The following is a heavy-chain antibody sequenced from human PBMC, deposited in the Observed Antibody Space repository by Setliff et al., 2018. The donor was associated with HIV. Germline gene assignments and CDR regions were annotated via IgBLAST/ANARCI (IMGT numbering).Heavy chain of an antibody. CDR1: GGSISSYY. CDR2: IYYSGST. J-gene: IGHJ4*02. CDR3: ARGASSDDSSGYSY. D-gene: IGHD3-22*01. Sequence: SETLSLTCTVSGGSISSYYWSWIRQPPGKGLEWIGYIYYSGSTNYNPSLKSRVTISVDTSKNQFSLKLTSVTAADTAVYYCARGASSDDSSGYSYWAQGTLVTVSS. V-gene: IGHV4-59*08.